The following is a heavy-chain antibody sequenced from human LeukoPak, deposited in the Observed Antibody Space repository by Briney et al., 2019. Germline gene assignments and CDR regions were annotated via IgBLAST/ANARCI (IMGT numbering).Heavy chain of an antibody. D-gene: IGHD6-13*01. CDR1: GFTFRSYS. CDR3: AKLSGSSSWYFGAFDI. J-gene: IGHJ3*02. CDR2: ISSSGSYT. Sequence: KPGGSLRLSCAASGFTFRSYSMNWVRQAPGKGLEWVSSISSSGSYTYYAESVKGRFTISRDNAKNSLYLQTNSLRAEDTAVYYCAKLSGSSSWYFGAFDIWGQGTKVTVSS. V-gene: IGHV3-21*01.